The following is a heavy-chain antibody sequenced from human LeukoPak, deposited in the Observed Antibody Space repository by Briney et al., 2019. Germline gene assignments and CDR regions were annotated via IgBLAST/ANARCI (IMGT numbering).Heavy chain of an antibody. CDR2: INHSGST. CDR3: ASGVPPGIVVVVAATNFDY. CDR1: GGSFSGYY. V-gene: IGHV4-34*01. Sequence: PSETLSLTCAVYGGSFSGYYWSWIRQPPGKGLEWIGEINHSGSTNYNPSLKSRVTISVNTSKNQFSLKLSSVTAADTAVYYCASGVPPGIVVVVAATNFDYWGQGTLVTVSS. D-gene: IGHD2-15*01. J-gene: IGHJ4*02.